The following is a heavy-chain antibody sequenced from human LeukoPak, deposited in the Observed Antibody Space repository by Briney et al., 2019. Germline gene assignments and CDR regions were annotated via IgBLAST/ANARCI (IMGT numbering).Heavy chain of an antibody. D-gene: IGHD2-2*01. V-gene: IGHV4-34*01. J-gene: IGHJ4*02. CDR2: INHSGST. CDR1: GGSFSGYY. CDR3: ARAKLGYCSSTSCPKTFDY. Sequence: SETLSLTCAVYGGSFSGYYWSWNRQPPGKGLEWIGEINHSGSTNYNPSLKSRVTISVDTSKNQFSLKLSSVTAADTAVYYCARAKLGYCSSTSCPKTFDYWGQGTLVTVSS.